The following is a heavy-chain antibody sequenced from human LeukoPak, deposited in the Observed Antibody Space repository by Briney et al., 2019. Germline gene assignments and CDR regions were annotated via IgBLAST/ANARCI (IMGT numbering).Heavy chain of an antibody. CDR1: GVSMRSYY. D-gene: IGHD3-10*01. CDR2: VHGSGST. Sequence: PSGSLSLTCAASGVSMRSYYWSWVRLPAGKGLEWIGGVHGSGSTNYNPSLKSRVTMSVDTSKNQFSLKLSSVTAADSTVYYCAEEDCHGSGNTYYYFDLWGRGTPVTVSS. CDR3: AEEDCHGSGNTYYYFDL. V-gene: IGHV4-4*07. J-gene: IGHJ2*01.